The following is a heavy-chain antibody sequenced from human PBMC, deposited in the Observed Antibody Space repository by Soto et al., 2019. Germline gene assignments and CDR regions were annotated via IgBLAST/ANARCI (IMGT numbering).Heavy chain of an antibody. CDR2: INHSGST. J-gene: IGHJ4*02. Sequence: QVQLQQWGAGLLKPSETLSLTCAVYGGSFSGYYWSWIRQPPGKGLEWIGEINHSGSTNYNPSLKSRVTISVDPAKNQFSLELGSFTGADTAGLYLAGSIATRPVFYYLGQGTLVTVSS. CDR1: GGSFSGYY. CDR3: AGSIATRPVFYY. D-gene: IGHD6-6*01. V-gene: IGHV4-34*01.